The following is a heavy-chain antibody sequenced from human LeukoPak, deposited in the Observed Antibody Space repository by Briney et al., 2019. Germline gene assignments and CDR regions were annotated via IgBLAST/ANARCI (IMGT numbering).Heavy chain of an antibody. CDR3: ARVHYYGMDV. CDR2: ISSSGRTI. J-gene: IGHJ6*02. V-gene: IGHV3-11*01. CDR1: GFTFSDHY. Sequence: GGSLRLSCAASGFTFSDHYMSWIRQAPGKGLEWVSYISSSGRTIYYADSVKGRFTISRDNAKNSLYLQMNSLRAEDTAVYYCARVHYYGMDVWGQGTMVTVSS.